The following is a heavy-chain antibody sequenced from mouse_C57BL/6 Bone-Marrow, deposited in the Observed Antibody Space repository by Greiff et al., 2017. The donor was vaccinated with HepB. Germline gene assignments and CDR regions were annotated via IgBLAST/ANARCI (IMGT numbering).Heavy chain of an antibody. V-gene: IGHV5-17*01. J-gene: IGHJ3*01. CDR3: ARGRRGGFAY. D-gene: IGHD2-12*01. CDR2: ISRGSRTI. CDR1: GFTFSAYG. Sequence: EVKLMESGGGLVKPGGSLKLSCAASGFTFSAYGMHWVRQSPEKGLEWVAYISRGSRTIYYADTVKGRFTISKDNAKNTLFLQMTSLRSEDTAMYYGARGRRGGFAYWGQGTLVTVSA.